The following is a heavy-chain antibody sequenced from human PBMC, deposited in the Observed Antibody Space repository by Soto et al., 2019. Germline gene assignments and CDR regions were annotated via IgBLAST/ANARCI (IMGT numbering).Heavy chain of an antibody. J-gene: IGHJ5*02. Sequence: MSLTCTVTDSSIPSHSYYWGWIRQSPGREMQWIGTMHHTGTTSYNPSLQSRATIAIDASKNQMFLKLISVTAADTAVYYCARVLVEKRNPYFVVFDACGQGTTVTVSS. V-gene: IGHV4-39*01. D-gene: IGHD2-21*01. CDR3: ARVLVEKRNPYFVVFDA. CDR1: DSSIPSHSYY. CDR2: MHHTGTT.